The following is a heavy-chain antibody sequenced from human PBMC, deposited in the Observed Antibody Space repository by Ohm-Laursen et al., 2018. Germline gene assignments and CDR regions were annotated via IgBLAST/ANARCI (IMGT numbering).Heavy chain of an antibody. CDR3: ARSREDSVTTWDY. J-gene: IGHJ4*02. V-gene: IGHV4-39*01. Sequence: SDTLSLTCVVSGGSLSSSTYNWGWIRQPPGRGLEWIGTMSSSGSSYHNPSLKSRVTISVNRSKDQFSLKLTSVTAADTAVYYCARSREDSVTTWDYWGQGILVTVYS. CDR1: GGSLSSSTYN. CDR2: MSSSGSS. D-gene: IGHD4-17*01.